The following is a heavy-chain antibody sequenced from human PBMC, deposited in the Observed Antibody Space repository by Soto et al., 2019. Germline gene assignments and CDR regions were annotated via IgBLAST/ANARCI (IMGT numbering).Heavy chain of an antibody. CDR3: ARGRSGRPLIFDY. V-gene: IGHV3-74*01. D-gene: IGHD1-26*01. CDR1: GFTFSNYW. CDR2: ITSDGTST. J-gene: IGHJ4*02. Sequence: EVQLVESGGGLVQPGGSLRLSCAASGFTFSNYWMHWVRQAPGKGLVWVSRITSDGTSTSNADSVKGRFTISRDNAKNTLYLQMNSLSAEDTAVYYCARGRSGRPLIFDYWGQGTLVTVSS.